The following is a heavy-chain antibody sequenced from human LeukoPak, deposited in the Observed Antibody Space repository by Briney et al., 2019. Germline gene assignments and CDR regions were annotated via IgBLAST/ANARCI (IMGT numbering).Heavy chain of an antibody. Sequence: SETLSLTCTVSRGSIRNYYWTWIRQPAGKGLEWIGRIYTSGSTNYNPSFKSRVTMSVGTSKNQFSLKLTSVTAADTAVYYCAREMATDYYNSGSYCFDYWGQGTLVTVSS. V-gene: IGHV4-4*07. J-gene: IGHJ4*02. CDR2: IYTSGST. CDR3: AREMATDYYNSGSYCFDY. CDR1: RGSIRNYY. D-gene: IGHD3-10*01.